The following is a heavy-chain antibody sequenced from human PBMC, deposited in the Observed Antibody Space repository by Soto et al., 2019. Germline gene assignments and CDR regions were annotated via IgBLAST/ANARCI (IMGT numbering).Heavy chain of an antibody. J-gene: IGHJ6*03. CDR1: GGSISSSSYY. CDR2: IYYSGST. Sequence: SETLSLTCTVSGGSISSSSYYWGWIRQPPGKGLEWIGSIYYSGSTYYNPSLKSRVTISVDTSKNQFSLKLSSVTAADTAVYYCARRSQLGSYYYYTDFWGKGTTVTVSS. V-gene: IGHV4-39*01. CDR3: ARRSQLGSYYYYTDF. D-gene: IGHD6-13*01.